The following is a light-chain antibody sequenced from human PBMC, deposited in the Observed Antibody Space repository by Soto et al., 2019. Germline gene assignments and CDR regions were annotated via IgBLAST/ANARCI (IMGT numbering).Light chain of an antibody. V-gene: IGKV3-20*01. CDR1: QAISGNY. Sequence: IVLTQSPGTLSLSPVEGASLSCRAIQAISGNYLAWYQHKPGQAPRLLMYGASSRATGIPDRFSGSGSGTDFTLTISRLEPEDFAVYYCQQYGSSPPITFGQGTRLEI. CDR3: QQYGSSPPIT. CDR2: GAS. J-gene: IGKJ5*01.